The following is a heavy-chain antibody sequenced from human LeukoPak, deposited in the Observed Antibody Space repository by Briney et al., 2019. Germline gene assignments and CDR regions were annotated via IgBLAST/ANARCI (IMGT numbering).Heavy chain of an antibody. D-gene: IGHD6-6*01. J-gene: IGHJ2*01. CDR3: ARGIAARPHWYFDL. V-gene: IGHV1-2*02. Sequence: ASVKVSCKASGGTFTGYYMHWVRQAPGQGLEWMGWINPNSGGTNYAQKFQGRVTMTRDTSISTAYMELSRLRSDDTAVYYCARGIAARPHWYFDLWGRGTLVTVSS. CDR2: INPNSGGT. CDR1: GGTFTGYY.